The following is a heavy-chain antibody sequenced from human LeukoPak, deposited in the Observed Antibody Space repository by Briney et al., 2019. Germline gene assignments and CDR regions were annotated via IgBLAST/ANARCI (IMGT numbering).Heavy chain of an antibody. CDR2: INHSGST. CDR1: GGSISSSSYY. D-gene: IGHD3-10*01. Sequence: SETLSLTCTVSGGSISSSSYYWSWIRQPPGKGLEWIGEINHSGSTNYNPSLKSRVTISVDTSKNQFSLKLSSVTAADTAVYYCARRLWFGDRRFDYWGQGTLVTVSS. CDR3: ARRLWFGDRRFDY. J-gene: IGHJ4*02. V-gene: IGHV4-39*07.